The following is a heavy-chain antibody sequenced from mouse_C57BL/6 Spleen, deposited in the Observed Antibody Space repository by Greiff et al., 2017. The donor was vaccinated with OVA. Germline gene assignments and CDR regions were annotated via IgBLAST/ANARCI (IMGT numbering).Heavy chain of an antibody. Sequence: VQLQQSGAELVMPGASVKLSCKASGYTFTSYWMHWVKQRPGQGLEWIGEIDPSDSYTNYNQKFKGKSTLTVDKSSSTAYMQLSSLTSEDSAVYYCASSYYSNYVWFAYWGQGTLVTVSA. CDR1: GYTFTSYW. CDR2: IDPSDSYT. V-gene: IGHV1-69*01. D-gene: IGHD2-5*01. CDR3: ASSYYSNYVWFAY. J-gene: IGHJ3*01.